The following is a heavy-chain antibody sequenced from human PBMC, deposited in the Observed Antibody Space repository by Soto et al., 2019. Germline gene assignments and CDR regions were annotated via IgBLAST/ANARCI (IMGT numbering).Heavy chain of an antibody. Sequence: GASVKVSCKASGYTFTSYDINWVRQATGQGLEWMGWMNPNSGNTGYAQKFQGRVTMTRNTSISTAYMELSSLGSEDTAVYYCARGVVVVVAARVYYYMDVWGKGTTVTVSS. CDR3: ARGVVVVVAARVYYYMDV. V-gene: IGHV1-8*01. D-gene: IGHD2-15*01. CDR2: MNPNSGNT. J-gene: IGHJ6*03. CDR1: GYTFTSYD.